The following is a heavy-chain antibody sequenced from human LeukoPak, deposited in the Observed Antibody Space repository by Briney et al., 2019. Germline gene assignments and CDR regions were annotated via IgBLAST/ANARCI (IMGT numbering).Heavy chain of an antibody. CDR2: INPNSGGT. J-gene: IGHJ4*02. V-gene: IGHV1-2*02. D-gene: IGHD2-2*02. CDR3: GRGHPVVPAAIPDY. Sequence: GASVKVSCKASGYTFTGHYIHWVRQAPGQGLEWMGWINPNSGGTNYAQKFQGRVTMARDTSISTVYMELTRLRSDDTAVYYCGRGHPVVPAAIPDYWGQGTLVTVSS. CDR1: GYTFTGHY.